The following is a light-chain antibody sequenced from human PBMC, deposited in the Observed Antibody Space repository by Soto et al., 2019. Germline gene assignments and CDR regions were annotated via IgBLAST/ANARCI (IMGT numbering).Light chain of an antibody. CDR3: QQYNSDS. CDR2: DAS. Sequence: MISYASTMFAYLGDGVPITCRASQSISSWLAWYQQKTGKAPKLLIYDASSLESGVPSRFSGSGSGTEFTLTISNPQPDDFATYYYQQYNSDSFGQGTKVDIK. J-gene: IGKJ1*01. V-gene: IGKV1-5*01. CDR1: QSISSW.